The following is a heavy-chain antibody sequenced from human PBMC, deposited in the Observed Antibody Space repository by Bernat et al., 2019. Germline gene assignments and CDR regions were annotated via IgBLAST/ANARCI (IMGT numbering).Heavy chain of an antibody. CDR2: INTNTGNP. Sequence: QVQLVQSGSELKKPGASVKVSCKASGYTFTSYAMNWVRQAPGQGREWMGWINTNTGNPTYAQGFTGRFVFSLDTSVSTAYLQISSLKAEDTAVYYCARGPRSIYYYYYYMDVWGKGTTVTVSS. D-gene: IGHD6-6*01. J-gene: IGHJ6*03. V-gene: IGHV7-4-1*02. CDR1: GYTFTSYA. CDR3: ARGPRSIYYYYYYMDV.